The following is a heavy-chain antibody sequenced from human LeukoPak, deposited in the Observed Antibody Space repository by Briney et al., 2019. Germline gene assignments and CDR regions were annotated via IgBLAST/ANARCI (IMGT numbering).Heavy chain of an antibody. Sequence: ASVKVSCKASGYTFTGYYIHWVRQAPGQGLEWMGIINPSGGSTSYAQKFQGRVTMTRDTSTSTVYMELSSLRSEDTAVYYCARAYGSGSYTLLFFDYWGQGTLVTVSS. D-gene: IGHD3-10*01. CDR2: INPSGGST. CDR3: ARAYGSGSYTLLFFDY. V-gene: IGHV1-46*01. J-gene: IGHJ4*02. CDR1: GYTFTGYY.